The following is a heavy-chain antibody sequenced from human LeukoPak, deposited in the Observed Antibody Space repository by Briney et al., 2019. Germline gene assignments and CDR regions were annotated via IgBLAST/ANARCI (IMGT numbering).Heavy chain of an antibody. V-gene: IGHV3-7*01. J-gene: IGHJ1*01. CDR1: GFTFSSYW. D-gene: IGHD3-22*01. CDR2: IKQDGSEK. Sequence: PRGSLRLSCAASGFTFSSYWMSWARQAPGKGLEWVANIKQDGSEKYYVDSVKGRFTISRDNAKNSLYLQMNSLRAEDTAVYYCATPNYYDSSGYPKYFQHWGQGTLVTVSS. CDR3: ATPNYYDSSGYPKYFQH.